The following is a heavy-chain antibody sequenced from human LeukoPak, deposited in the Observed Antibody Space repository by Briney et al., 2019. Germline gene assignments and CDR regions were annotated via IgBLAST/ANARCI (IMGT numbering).Heavy chain of an antibody. D-gene: IGHD3-22*01. Sequence: PRGSLRLSCAASGFTFSSYAMSWVRQAPGKVLEWVSAISGSGGSTYYADSVKGRFTISRDNSKNTLYLQMNSLRAEDTAVYYCAKAYKWLLASDYWGQGTLVTVSS. CDR1: GFTFSSYA. CDR3: AKAYKWLLASDY. J-gene: IGHJ4*02. V-gene: IGHV3-23*01. CDR2: ISGSGGST.